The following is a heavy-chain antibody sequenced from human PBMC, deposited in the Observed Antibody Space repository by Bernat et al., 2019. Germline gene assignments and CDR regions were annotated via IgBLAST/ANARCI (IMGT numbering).Heavy chain of an antibody. CDR3: AEYASRSLDV. D-gene: IGHD4-17*01. CDR2: ISSSGRNT. CDR1: GFTFSSYA. J-gene: IGHJ6*02. V-gene: IGHV3-23*01. Sequence: EVQLLESGGGLVQPGGSLRLSCAASGFTFSSYAMSWVRQAPGKGLEWVSTISSSGRNTYYSDSVKGRFTISRDNSKNTLFLQMNSLGAEDTAGYYWAEYASRSLDVWGQGTTVTVSS.